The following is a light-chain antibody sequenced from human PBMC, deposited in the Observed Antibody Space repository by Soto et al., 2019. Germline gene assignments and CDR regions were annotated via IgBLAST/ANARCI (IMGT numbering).Light chain of an antibody. CDR2: EVN. J-gene: IGLJ2*01. V-gene: IGLV2-8*01. CDR1: SSDIGGYNF. CDR3: SSYADTNNLV. Sequence: QSALTQPPSASGSPGQSVTISCTGTSSDIGGYNFVSWYQQHPGKAPKLMIDEVNKRPSGVTDRFSGSKSGNTASLTVSGLQAEDEADYYCSSYADTNNLVFGGGTKLTVL.